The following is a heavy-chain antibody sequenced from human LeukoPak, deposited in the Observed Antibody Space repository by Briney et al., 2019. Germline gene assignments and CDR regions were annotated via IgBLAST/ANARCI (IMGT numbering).Heavy chain of an antibody. CDR1: GFTFSDYW. CDR2: IKQVESEK. D-gene: IGHD2-2*01. Sequence: PGGSLRLSCSASGFTFSDYWMSWVRQAPGKGLEWVANIKQVESEKYYVDSVKGRFTISRDNAKSSLYLQMNSLRAADTAVYFCARALDSSSSRYQAFEEWGQGTLVTVSS. CDR3: ARALDSSSSRYQAFEE. J-gene: IGHJ4*02. V-gene: IGHV3-7*01.